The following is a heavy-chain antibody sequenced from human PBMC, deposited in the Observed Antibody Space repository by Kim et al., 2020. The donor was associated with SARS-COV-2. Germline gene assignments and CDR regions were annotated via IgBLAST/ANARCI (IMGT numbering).Heavy chain of an antibody. D-gene: IGHD3-3*01. J-gene: IGHJ4*02. CDR2: INHSGST. Sequence: SETLSLTCAVYGGSFSGYYWSWIRQPPGKGLEWIGEINHSGSTNYYPSFKNRIPISVDTTNNQLSLKLSSVTAADTAVYYCASNTYYEPYDYWGQGTVVTVSS. CDR3: ASNTYYEPYDY. CDR1: GGSFSGYY. V-gene: IGHV4-34*01.